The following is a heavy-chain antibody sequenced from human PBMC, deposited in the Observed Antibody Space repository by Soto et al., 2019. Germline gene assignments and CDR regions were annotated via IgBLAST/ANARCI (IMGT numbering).Heavy chain of an antibody. CDR2: VYYTGST. CDR3: ARTVLGPDLLADSFVDYYYYMDV. D-gene: IGHD3-9*01. V-gene: IGHV4-59*08. J-gene: IGHJ6*03. Sequence: SETLSVTCTVSGGTISNFYWSWIRQPTGKGLEWIGYVYYTGSTSYNPSLKRRVTFSADSSRGQFSLRLNSVTAADTAVYYCARTVLGPDLLADSFVDYYYYMDVWGQGTTVTVSS. CDR1: GGTISNFY.